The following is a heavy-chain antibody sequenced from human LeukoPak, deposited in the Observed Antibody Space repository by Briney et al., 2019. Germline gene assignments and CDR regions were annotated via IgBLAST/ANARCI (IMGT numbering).Heavy chain of an antibody. V-gene: IGHV1-2*02. Sequence: ASVKVSCKASGYTLTDNHLYWVRQAPGQGLEWMGWIDPNSGGTNFAQNFQGRLTMTRDTSISTAHMELSRLTSGDTTVYYCARELGLNAFDVWGQGTMVTVSS. CDR2: IDPNSGGT. CDR3: ARELGLNAFDV. D-gene: IGHD7-27*01. CDR1: GYTLTDNH. J-gene: IGHJ3*01.